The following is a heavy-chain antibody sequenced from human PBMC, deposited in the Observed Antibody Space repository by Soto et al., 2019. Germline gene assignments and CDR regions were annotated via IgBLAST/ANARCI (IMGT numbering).Heavy chain of an antibody. Sequence: PSETLSLTCAVSGGSISSSNWWSWVRQPPGKGLEWIGEIYHSGSTNYSPSLKSRLTITKDTSKNQVVLTMTNMDPVDTATYYCAHLIHDYGDYRHFDYWGQGTLVTVSS. D-gene: IGHD4-17*01. CDR1: GGSISSSNW. J-gene: IGHJ4*02. V-gene: IGHV4-4*02. CDR3: AHLIHDYGDYRHFDY. CDR2: IYHSGST.